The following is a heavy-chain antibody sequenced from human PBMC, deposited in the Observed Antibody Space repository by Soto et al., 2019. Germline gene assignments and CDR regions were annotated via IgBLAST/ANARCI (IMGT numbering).Heavy chain of an antibody. J-gene: IGHJ6*02. CDR2: IDPSDSYT. CDR3: ARQYYDIGPSGMDV. V-gene: IGHV5-10-1*01. D-gene: IGHD3-22*01. Sequence: VESLKISCKGSGYSFTSYWISCFRQMPVKVLEWMGRIDPSDSYTNYSPSFQGHVTISADKSISTAYLQWSSLKASDTAMYYCARQYYDIGPSGMDVWGQGTTVTVSS. CDR1: GYSFTSYW.